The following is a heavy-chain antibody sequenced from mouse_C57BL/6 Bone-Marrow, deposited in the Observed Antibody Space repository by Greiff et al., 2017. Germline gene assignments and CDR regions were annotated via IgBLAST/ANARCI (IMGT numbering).Heavy chain of an antibody. J-gene: IGHJ3*01. CDR1: GYSITSGYY. V-gene: IGHV3-6*01. CDR3: ARGSGAWFAY. Sequence: EVKLKESGPGLVKPSQSLSLTCSVTGYSITSGYYWNWIRQFPGNKLEWMGYISYDGSNNYNPSLKNRISITRDTSKNQFFLKLNSVTTEDTATYYCARGSGAWFAYWGQGTLVTVSA. D-gene: IGHD3-2*02. CDR2: ISYDGSN.